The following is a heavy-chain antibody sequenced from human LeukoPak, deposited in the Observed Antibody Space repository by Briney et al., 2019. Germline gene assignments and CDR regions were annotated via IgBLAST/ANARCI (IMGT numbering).Heavy chain of an antibody. CDR2: FYHRGST. D-gene: IGHD3-10*01. CDR3: AREKNDTVWFGEYARSGLRFDY. CDR1: VGSISSSNW. V-gene: IGHV4-4*02. J-gene: IGHJ4*02. Sequence: SETLSLTCALSVGSISSSNWWSWVPQPPGKGLGWTWLFYHRGSTIYNPSLKRRVPISVDKSKNQFSINQRSVTAADTAVYVRAREKNDTVWFGEYARSGLRFDYWGQGTLVTVSS.